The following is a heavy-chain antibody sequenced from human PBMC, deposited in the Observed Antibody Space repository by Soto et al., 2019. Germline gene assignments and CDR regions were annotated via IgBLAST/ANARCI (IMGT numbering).Heavy chain of an antibody. Sequence: EVQLLESGGGLVQPGGSLRLSCAASGFTFSSYAMSWVRQAPGKGLEWVSAISGSGGSTYYADSVKGRFTISRDNSKNTLYLQMNSLRAEDTAVYYCAKQASYGDYPYYYYGMDVWGQGTTVTVSS. CDR1: GFTFSSYA. D-gene: IGHD4-17*01. J-gene: IGHJ6*02. CDR3: AKQASYGDYPYYYYGMDV. CDR2: ISGSGGST. V-gene: IGHV3-23*01.